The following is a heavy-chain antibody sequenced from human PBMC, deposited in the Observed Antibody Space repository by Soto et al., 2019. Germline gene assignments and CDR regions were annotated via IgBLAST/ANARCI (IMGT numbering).Heavy chain of an antibody. CDR2: IYHSGST. CDR1: GGSISSSNW. D-gene: IGHD3-3*01. CDR3: ARAAYYDFWSGSVGFDY. V-gene: IGHV4-4*02. Sequence: SETLSLTCAVSGGSISSSNWWSWVRQPPGKGLEWIGEIYHSGSTNYNPSLKSRVTISVDKSKNQFSLKLSSVTAADTAVYYCARAAYYDFWSGSVGFDYWGQGTLVTVSS. J-gene: IGHJ4*02.